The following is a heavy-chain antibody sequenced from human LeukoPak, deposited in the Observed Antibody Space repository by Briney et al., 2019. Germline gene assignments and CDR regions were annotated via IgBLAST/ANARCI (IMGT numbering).Heavy chain of an antibody. D-gene: IGHD3-3*01. CDR1: GGSISSSYYY. Sequence: PSETLSPTCTVSGGSISSSYYYWGWIRQPPGKGLEWIGSIYSSGSTYYNPSLKNRVTISVDTSKNQFSLKLTSVTAADTAVYYCARHGWDYDFWSGYYRTGNDAFDIWGQGTMVTVSS. CDR2: IYSSGST. CDR3: ARHGWDYDFWSGYYRTGNDAFDI. J-gene: IGHJ3*02. V-gene: IGHV4-39*01.